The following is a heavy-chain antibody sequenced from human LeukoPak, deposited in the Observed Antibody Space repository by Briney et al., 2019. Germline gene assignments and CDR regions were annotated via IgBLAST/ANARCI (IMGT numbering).Heavy chain of an antibody. Sequence: GGSLRLSCAASGFTFDDYGMSWVRQAPGKGLEWVSVIYSGGSTYYADSVKGRFTISRDNSKNTLYLQMNSLRAEDTAVYYCAREGVYYDILTGYRVFDYWGQGTLVTVSS. V-gene: IGHV3-53*01. CDR2: IYSGGST. D-gene: IGHD3-9*01. J-gene: IGHJ4*02. CDR3: AREGVYYDILTGYRVFDY. CDR1: GFTFDDYG.